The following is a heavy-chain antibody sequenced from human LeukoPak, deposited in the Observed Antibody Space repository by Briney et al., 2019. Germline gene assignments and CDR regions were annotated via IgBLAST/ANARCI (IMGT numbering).Heavy chain of an antibody. CDR1: GGSISSYY. D-gene: IGHD4-17*01. CDR2: IYYSGSTNYT. Sequence: SETLSLTCTVSGGSISSYYWNWIRQPPGKGLEWIGYIYYSGSTNYTNYNPSLKSRVTISVDTSKNQVSLKLSSVTAADTAVYYCARGTTVTTGFDYWGQGTLVTVSS. V-gene: IGHV4-59*01. J-gene: IGHJ4*02. CDR3: ARGTTVTTGFDY.